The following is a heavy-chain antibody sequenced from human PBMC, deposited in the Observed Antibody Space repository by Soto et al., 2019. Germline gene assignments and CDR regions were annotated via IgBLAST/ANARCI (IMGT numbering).Heavy chain of an antibody. J-gene: IGHJ4*02. V-gene: IGHV4-59*01. CDR1: GGSISSYY. Sequence: SETLSLTCTVSGGSISSYYWSWIRQPPGKGLEWIGYIYYSGSTNYNPSLKSRVTISVDTSKNQFSLKLSSVSAADTAVYYCARGRYSSSWYPEYFDYWGQGTPVTSPQ. CDR3: ARGRYSSSWYPEYFDY. D-gene: IGHD6-13*01. CDR2: IYYSGST.